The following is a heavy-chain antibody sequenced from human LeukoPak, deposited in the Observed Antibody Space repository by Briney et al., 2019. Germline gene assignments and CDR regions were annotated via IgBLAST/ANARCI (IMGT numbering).Heavy chain of an antibody. CDR3: ARSGERAFDS. CDR2: IYYSGST. V-gene: IGHV4-39*01. D-gene: IGHD6-19*01. Sequence: SETLSLTCTVSGGSLSSSSYYWGWIRQPPGKGREWIASIYYSGSTYYNPSLKSRVTISVDTSKNQFSLKLSSVTAADTAVYYCARSGERAFDSWGQGTMVTVSS. J-gene: IGHJ3*02. CDR1: GGSLSSSSYY.